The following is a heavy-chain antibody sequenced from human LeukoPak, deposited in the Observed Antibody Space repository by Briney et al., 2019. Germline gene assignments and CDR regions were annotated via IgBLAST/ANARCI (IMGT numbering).Heavy chain of an antibody. CDR3: ARLGTTVTTDY. J-gene: IGHJ4*02. V-gene: IGHV4-39*01. Sequence: PSETLSLTCTVSGGSISSSSYYWGWIRQPPGKGLEWIGSIYYRGSTYYNPSLKSRVTISVDTSKNQFSLKLSSVTAADTAVYYCARLGTTVTTDYWDQGTLVTVSS. CDR2: IYYRGST. D-gene: IGHD4-17*01. CDR1: GGSISSSSYY.